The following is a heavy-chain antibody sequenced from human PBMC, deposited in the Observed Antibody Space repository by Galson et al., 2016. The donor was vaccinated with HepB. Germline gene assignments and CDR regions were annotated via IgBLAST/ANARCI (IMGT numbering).Heavy chain of an antibody. Sequence: SLRLSCAASGFIFSNYAMSWVRQAPGKGLEWVSTITGRGDSAYYADSVKGRFTISRDNSQNTLFLQMNSLRPEDTAVYYCARADYGDYVAFFDYWGQGTLVTVSS. CDR1: GFIFSNYA. CDR2: ITGRGDSA. CDR3: ARADYGDYVAFFDY. V-gene: IGHV3-23*01. D-gene: IGHD4-17*01. J-gene: IGHJ4*02.